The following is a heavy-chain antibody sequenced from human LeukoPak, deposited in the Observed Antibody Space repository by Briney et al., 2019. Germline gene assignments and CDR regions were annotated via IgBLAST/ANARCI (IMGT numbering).Heavy chain of an antibody. CDR3: ARGPIVVVTAANFDY. CDR2: IFPIFGTA. V-gene: IGHV1-69*06. Sequence: ASVKVSCKASGGTFSSYAISWVRQAPGQGLEWMGRIFPIFGTANYAQKFQGRVTITADKSTSTAYMELSSLRSEDTAVYYCARGPIVVVTAANFDYWGQGTLVTVSS. CDR1: GGTFSSYA. J-gene: IGHJ4*02. D-gene: IGHD2-21*02.